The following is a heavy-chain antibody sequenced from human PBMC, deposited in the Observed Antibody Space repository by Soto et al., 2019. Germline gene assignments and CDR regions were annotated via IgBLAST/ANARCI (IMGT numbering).Heavy chain of an antibody. V-gene: IGHV3-30-3*01. J-gene: IGHJ4*02. D-gene: IGHD6-19*01. CDR3: ASDPSSSGWGDFDY. CDR1: GFTFSSYA. CDR2: ISYDGSNK. Sequence: QVQLVESGGGVVQPGRSLRLSCAASGFTFSSYAMHWVRQAPGKGLEWVAVISYDGSNKYYADSVKGRFTISRDNSKNTLYLQMNSLRSEDTAVYYCASDPSSSGWGDFDYGGQGTLVTFSS.